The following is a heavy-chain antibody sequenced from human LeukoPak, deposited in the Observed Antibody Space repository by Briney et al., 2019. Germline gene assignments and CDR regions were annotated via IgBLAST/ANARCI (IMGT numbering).Heavy chain of an antibody. Sequence: GGSLRLSCAASGFSFSSNGMHWVRQAPGKGLEWVALIWYDGNNKYYADSVKGRFTISSDNSKNTLYLQMNSLRAEDTAVYYCARDPYGSSWYGFDYWGQGTLVTVSS. D-gene: IGHD6-13*01. J-gene: IGHJ4*02. V-gene: IGHV3-33*01. CDR2: IWYDGNNK. CDR3: ARDPYGSSWYGFDY. CDR1: GFSFSSNG.